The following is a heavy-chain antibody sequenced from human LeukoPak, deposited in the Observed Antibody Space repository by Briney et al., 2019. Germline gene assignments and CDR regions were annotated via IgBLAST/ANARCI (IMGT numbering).Heavy chain of an antibody. CDR2: ISYDGSNK. V-gene: IGHV3-30-3*01. CDR3: ATTPHPYYDFWSGYSPVTDY. CDR1: GFTFSSYA. Sequence: PGGSLRLSCAASGFTFSSYAMHWVRQAPGKGLEWVAVISYDGSNKYYADSVKGRFTISRDNSKNTLYLQMNSLRAEDTAVYYCATTPHPYYDFWSGYSPVTDYWGQGTLVTVSS. D-gene: IGHD3-3*01. J-gene: IGHJ4*02.